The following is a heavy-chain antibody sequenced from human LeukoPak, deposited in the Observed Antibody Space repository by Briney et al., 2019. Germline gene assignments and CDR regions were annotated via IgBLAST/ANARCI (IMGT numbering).Heavy chain of an antibody. CDR2: IKSITDGGTT. J-gene: IGHJ4*02. CDR3: TTSSSPGDY. D-gene: IGHD6-13*01. CDR1: GFTFSNAW. Sequence: GGSLRLSCAASGFTFSNAWMSWVRQAPGKGLEWVGRIKSITDGGTTDYAAPVKGRFTISRDDSKNTLYLQMNSLKTEDTAVYYCTTSSSPGDYWGQGTLVTASS. V-gene: IGHV3-15*01.